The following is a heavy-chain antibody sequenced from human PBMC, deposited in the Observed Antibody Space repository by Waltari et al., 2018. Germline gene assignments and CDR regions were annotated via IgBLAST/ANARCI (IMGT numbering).Heavy chain of an antibody. V-gene: IGHV5-51*01. CDR3: ARLDGALDY. Sequence: EVQLVQSGAEVKKPGESLKISCKGSGYSFTTYWIGWVRQLPGKGLEWMGISYPGDSDTRYSPSFHGPVTISADKSISTAYLHWNSLQASDTAMYYCARLDGALDYWGQGPLVTVSS. CDR2: SYPGDSDT. CDR1: GYSFTTYW. J-gene: IGHJ4*02.